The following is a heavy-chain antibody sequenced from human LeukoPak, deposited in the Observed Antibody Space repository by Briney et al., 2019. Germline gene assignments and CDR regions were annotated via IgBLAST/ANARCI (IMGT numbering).Heavy chain of an antibody. CDR1: GGSINSGGYY. Sequence: TSSETLSLTCTVSGGSINSGGYYWSWIRQPPGKGLEWIGYIYHSGSTYYNPSLKSRVTISVDRSKNQFSLKLSSVTAADTAVYYCALRTHPSTHYSSGWYEGWFDPWGQGTLVTVSS. D-gene: IGHD6-13*01. CDR2: IYHSGST. CDR3: ALRTHPSTHYSSGWYEGWFDP. V-gene: IGHV4-30-2*01. J-gene: IGHJ5*02.